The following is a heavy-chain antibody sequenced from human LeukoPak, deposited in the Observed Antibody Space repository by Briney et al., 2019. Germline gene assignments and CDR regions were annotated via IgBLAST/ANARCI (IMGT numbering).Heavy chain of an antibody. V-gene: IGHV4-34*01. Sequence: SETLSLTCAVYGGSFSGYYWSWIRQPPGKGLEWIGEINHSGSTNYNPSLKSRVTIPVDTSKNQFSLKLSSVTAADTAVYYCARGSWRASLSRRSGYDPVGFDYWGQGTLVTVSS. J-gene: IGHJ4*02. D-gene: IGHD5-12*01. CDR2: INHSGST. CDR1: GGSFSGYY. CDR3: ARGSWRASLSRRSGYDPVGFDY.